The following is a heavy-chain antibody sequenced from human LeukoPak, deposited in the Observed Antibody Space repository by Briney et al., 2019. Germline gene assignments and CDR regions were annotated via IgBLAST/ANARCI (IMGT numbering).Heavy chain of an antibody. D-gene: IGHD3-10*01. V-gene: IGHV4-34*01. J-gene: IGHJ6*03. CDR2: VNHSGDT. Sequence: PSETLPLTCAVYGGSSSGYYWSWIRQPPGKGLEWIGEVNHSGDTNYNPSLKSRVTISVDTSKNQFSLKLSSVTAADTSVYYCARGDPKTVVQGVLGIKYHYYYMDAWGKGTTVTVSS. CDR3: ARGDPKTVVQGVLGIKYHYYYMDA. CDR1: GGSSSGYY.